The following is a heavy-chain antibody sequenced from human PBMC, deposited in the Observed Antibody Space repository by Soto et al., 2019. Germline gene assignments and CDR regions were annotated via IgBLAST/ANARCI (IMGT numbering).Heavy chain of an antibody. CDR2: IYCSGST. J-gene: IGHJ5*02. CDR1: GGSISSGGYY. Sequence: SETLSLTCTVSGGSISSGGYYWSWIRQHPGKGLEWIGYIYCSGSTYYNPSLKSRVTISVDTSKNQFSLKLSSVTAAETAVYYCARWVFWNYDWFDPWGQGTLVTVSS. D-gene: IGHD1-7*01. CDR3: ARWVFWNYDWFDP. V-gene: IGHV4-31*03.